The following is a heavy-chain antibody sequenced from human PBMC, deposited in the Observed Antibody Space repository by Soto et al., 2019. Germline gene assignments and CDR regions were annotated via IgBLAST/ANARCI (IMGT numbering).Heavy chain of an antibody. D-gene: IGHD3-22*01. CDR3: ARDRLRGYDSSGFYS. Sequence: ASVKVSCKASGYSFSFYGINWVRQAPGQGLEWMGWINPSDGKRNFAQKFEDRVTMTTATSTNTVFLELRSLKSDDTAIYYCARDRLRGYDSSGFYSWGQGTMVTVSS. CDR2: INPSDGKR. J-gene: IGHJ4*02. V-gene: IGHV1-18*01. CDR1: GYSFSFYG.